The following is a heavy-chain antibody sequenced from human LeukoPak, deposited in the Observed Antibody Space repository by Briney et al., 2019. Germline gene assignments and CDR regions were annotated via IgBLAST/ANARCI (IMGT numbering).Heavy chain of an antibody. Sequence: SETLSLTCLGSGGSISSHYWSWLGQPPAKELEGMGYIYYSGSTNYNPSLKSRVTISVATSKNQFSLKLSSVTAADTAVYYCARTYLLEMATPYFDYWGQGTLVTVSS. CDR1: GGSISSHY. CDR2: IYYSGST. CDR3: ARTYLLEMATPYFDY. D-gene: IGHD5-24*01. J-gene: IGHJ4*02. V-gene: IGHV4-59*11.